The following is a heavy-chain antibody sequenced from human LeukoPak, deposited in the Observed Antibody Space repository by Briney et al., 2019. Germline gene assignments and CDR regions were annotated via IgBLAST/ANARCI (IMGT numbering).Heavy chain of an antibody. CDR2: ISTSGHRT. D-gene: IGHD1-26*01. CDR3: AKLLSQGSINSWINWFDP. J-gene: IGHJ5*02. V-gene: IGHV3-23*01. Sequence: GGSLRLSCAASGFTFSNYAMNWVRQAPGKGLEWVSAISTSGHRTYYADSVKGRFTISRDNSKNTLYLQMNSLRVGDTAVYSCAKLLSQGSINSWINWFDPWGQGTVVTVSS. CDR1: GFTFSNYA.